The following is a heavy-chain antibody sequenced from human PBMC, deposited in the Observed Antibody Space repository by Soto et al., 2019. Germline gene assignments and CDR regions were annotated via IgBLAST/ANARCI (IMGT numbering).Heavy chain of an antibody. CDR2: ISAHNSNT. D-gene: IGHD2-15*01. J-gene: IGHJ3*02. V-gene: IGHV1-18*01. CDR3: ARAARYCSGGVCYPDAFDI. Sequence: ASDNVSYLPSVYSFNRYGLNCLRQAPAQGLEWMGWISAHNSNTNYAQKSQGRVTMTTDAPTSTAFMELRSLRSDATAVDYCARAARYCSGGVCYPDAFDIWGQGTMVTVSS. CDR1: VYSFNRYG.